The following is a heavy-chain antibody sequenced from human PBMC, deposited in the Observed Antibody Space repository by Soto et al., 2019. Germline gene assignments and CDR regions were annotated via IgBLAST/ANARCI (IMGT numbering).Heavy chain of an antibody. CDR1: GFTFSSYA. CDR3: AKDINSCWQTQTDY. J-gene: IGHJ4*02. V-gene: IGHV3-23*01. Sequence: EVQLLESGGGLVQPGGSLRLSCAASGFTFSSYAMSWVRQAPGKGLEWVSAISGSGGSTYYADSVKGRFTISRDNSKNSLYLQMNSLRAEDTAVYYCAKDINSCWQTQTDYWGQGTLVTVSS. D-gene: IGHD6-19*01. CDR2: ISGSGGST.